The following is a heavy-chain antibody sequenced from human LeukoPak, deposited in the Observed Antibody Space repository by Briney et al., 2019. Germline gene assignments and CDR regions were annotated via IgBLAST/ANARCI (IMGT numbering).Heavy chain of an antibody. J-gene: IGHJ5*02. D-gene: IGHD3-10*01. V-gene: IGHV1-69*05. CDR1: GCTLLSYA. CDR3: ARATWFGALFRLWFAP. Sequence: AVKVSCKGSGCTLLSYAISWLRQAPGQGGDGMGGIIPIFGTATYAQKFQGRVTITTDQCTSTAYMEMSSLRSEDTAVYYCARATWFGALFRLWFAPWGQGTLVTVSS. CDR2: IIPIFGTA.